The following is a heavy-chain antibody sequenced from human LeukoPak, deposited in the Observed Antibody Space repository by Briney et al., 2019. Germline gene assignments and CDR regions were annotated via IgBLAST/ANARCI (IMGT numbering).Heavy chain of an antibody. J-gene: IGHJ4*02. V-gene: IGHV4-34*01. CDR1: GGSFSGYY. D-gene: IGHD5-24*01. Sequence: SETLSLTCAVYGGSFSGYYWSWIRQPPGKGLEWIGEINHSGSTNYNPSLKSRVTISVDTSKNQFSLKLSSVTAADTAVYYCARYGDGYNSGSHFDYWGQGTLVTVSS. CDR2: INHSGST. CDR3: ARYGDGYNSGSHFDY.